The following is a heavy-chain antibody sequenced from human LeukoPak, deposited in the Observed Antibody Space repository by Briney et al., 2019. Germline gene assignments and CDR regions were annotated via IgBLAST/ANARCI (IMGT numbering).Heavy chain of an antibody. Sequence: SGTLSLTCAVSGGSISSSNWWSGVRQPPGKGLGWIGEIYHSGSTNYNQSLKSRVTISVDKSKNQFSLKLSSVTAADTAVYYCARYCGSTSCLHFDYWGQGTLVTVSS. D-gene: IGHD2-2*01. CDR2: IYHSGST. J-gene: IGHJ4*02. CDR3: ARYCGSTSCLHFDY. V-gene: IGHV4-4*02. CDR1: GGSISSSNW.